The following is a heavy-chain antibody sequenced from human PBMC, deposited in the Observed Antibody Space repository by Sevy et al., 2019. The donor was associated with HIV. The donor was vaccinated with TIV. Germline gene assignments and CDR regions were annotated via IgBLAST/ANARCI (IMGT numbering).Heavy chain of an antibody. V-gene: IGHV3-30*03. CDR3: ARDRGKILSSAFDY. J-gene: IGHJ4*02. Sequence: GGSLRLSCAAFGFTFSDHRMHWVRQAPGKGLEWVAVISYDGRNNKYNVDSVKGRFTISRDNSKNTVYLQMNSLRPEDTAIYYCARDRGKILSSAFDYWGQGTLVTVSS. D-gene: IGHD3-16*01. CDR2: ISYDGRNNK. CDR1: GFTFSDHR.